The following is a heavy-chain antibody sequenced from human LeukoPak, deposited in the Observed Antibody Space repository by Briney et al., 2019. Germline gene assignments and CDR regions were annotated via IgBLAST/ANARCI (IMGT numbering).Heavy chain of an antibody. D-gene: IGHD3-10*01. V-gene: IGHV4-31*11. CDR3: ARVNYGSATKEDY. J-gene: IGHJ4*02. CDR1: GGSFSGYY. Sequence: SETLSLTCAVYGGSFSGYYWSWIRQHPGKGLEWIGYIYYSGSAYYNPSLKSRVTISVDTSESQFSLKLSSVTAADTAVYYCARVNYGSATKEDYWGQGTLVTVSS. CDR2: IYYSGSA.